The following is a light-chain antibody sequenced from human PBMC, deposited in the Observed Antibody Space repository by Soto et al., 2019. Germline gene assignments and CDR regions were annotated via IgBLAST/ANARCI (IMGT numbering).Light chain of an antibody. Sequence: QSALTQPPSVSGAPGQRVAISRTGSSSNIGADFHVHWYQQIPGTAPKLLIYGDINRPSGVPDRFSGSKSGTSASLAITGLQAEDEADYYCQSYDTSLSAWVFGGGTKLTVL. CDR2: GDI. J-gene: IGLJ3*02. CDR3: QSYDTSLSAWV. V-gene: IGLV1-40*01. CDR1: SSNIGADFH.